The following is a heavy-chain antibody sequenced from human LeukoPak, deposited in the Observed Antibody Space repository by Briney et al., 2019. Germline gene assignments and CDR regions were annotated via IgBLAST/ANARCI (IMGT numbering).Heavy chain of an antibody. CDR1: GGTFSSYA. J-gene: IGHJ4*02. CDR2: IIPIFGTA. D-gene: IGHD6-6*01. Sequence: SVKVSCKASGGTFSSYAISWVRQAPGQGLEWMGGIIPIFGTASYAQKFQGRVTITTDESTSTAYVELSSLRSEDTAVYYCARDRLTQAIDYWGQGTLVTVSS. V-gene: IGHV1-69*05. CDR3: ARDRLTQAIDY.